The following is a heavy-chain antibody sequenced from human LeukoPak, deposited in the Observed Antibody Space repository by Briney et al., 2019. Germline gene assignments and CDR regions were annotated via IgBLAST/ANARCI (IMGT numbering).Heavy chain of an antibody. CDR2: INQDGTEK. D-gene: IGHD7-27*01. CDR1: GFTFTTYW. Sequence: PGGSPRLSCAASGFTFTTYWMSWVRQLPGKGLEWVANINQDGTEKYYVDSVKGRFTISRDNAKNSLYLQMNSLRAEDTAVYYCARDLNWETYWGQGTLVSVSP. V-gene: IGHV3-7*01. CDR3: ARDLNWETY. J-gene: IGHJ4*02.